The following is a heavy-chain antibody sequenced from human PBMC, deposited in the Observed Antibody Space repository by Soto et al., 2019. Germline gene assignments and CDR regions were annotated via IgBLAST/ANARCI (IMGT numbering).Heavy chain of an antibody. CDR3: ARGGGDYYDSSGYYYAFEI. CDR1: GFTFSSYS. Sequence: GGSLRLSCAASGFTFSSYSMNWVRRAPGKGLEWVSYISSSSSTIYYADSVKGRFTISRDNAKNSLYLQMNSLRDEDTAVYYCARGGGDYYDSSGYYYAFEIWGQGTMVTVSS. V-gene: IGHV3-48*02. D-gene: IGHD3-22*01. CDR2: ISSSSSTI. J-gene: IGHJ3*02.